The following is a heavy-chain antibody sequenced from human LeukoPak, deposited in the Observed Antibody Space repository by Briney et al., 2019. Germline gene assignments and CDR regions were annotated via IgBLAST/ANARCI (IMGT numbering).Heavy chain of an antibody. CDR2: ISYSGNT. Sequence: SETLSLTCTVSGSSIISSDYHWGWVRQPPGKGLEWIGTISYSGNTDYNPSLRSRVTISVDTSKKQFSLKLSSVTAADTAVYYCARSRDRYWDAFDVWGQGTMVTVSS. D-gene: IGHD1-14*01. CDR3: ARSRDRYWDAFDV. V-gene: IGHV4-39*07. CDR1: GSSIISSDYH. J-gene: IGHJ3*01.